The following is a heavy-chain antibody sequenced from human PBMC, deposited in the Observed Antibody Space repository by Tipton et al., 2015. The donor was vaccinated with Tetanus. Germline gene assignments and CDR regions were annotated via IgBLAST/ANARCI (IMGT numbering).Heavy chain of an antibody. Sequence: QLVQSGPEVKKSGASVKVSCKASGYTFTDYYLHWVRQAPGQGLEWMGRINPHSGDTNYPQKFQGGVTMTRDTSITTAYLELNRVKSDDTAVYYCARGGTYCSGGSCNPDYWGQGTLVTVSS. D-gene: IGHD2-15*01. V-gene: IGHV1-2*06. CDR2: INPHSGDT. CDR1: GYTFTDYY. J-gene: IGHJ4*02. CDR3: ARGGTYCSGGSCNPDY.